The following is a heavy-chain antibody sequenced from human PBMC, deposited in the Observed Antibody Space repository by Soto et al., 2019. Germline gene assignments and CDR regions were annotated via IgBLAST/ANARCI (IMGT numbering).Heavy chain of an antibody. D-gene: IGHD6-13*01. CDR1: GASMNSYH. CDR2: IHSSGST. Sequence: PSETLSLTCTVSGASMNSYHWSWIRQPAGKGLEWIGHIHSSGSTNYNPSLKSRVTMSVDTSKNQFSLRLMSLTAADTAVYYCARDQGVAAAGITWFDPWGQVPLVTFSS. CDR3: ARDQGVAAAGITWFDP. V-gene: IGHV4-4*07. J-gene: IGHJ5*02.